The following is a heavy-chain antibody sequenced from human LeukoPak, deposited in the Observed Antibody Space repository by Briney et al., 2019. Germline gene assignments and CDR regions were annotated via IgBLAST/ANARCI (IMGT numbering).Heavy chain of an antibody. Sequence: PGRSLRLSCAASGFTFSSYGMHWVRRAPGKGLEWVAVISYDGSNKYYADSVKGRFTISRDNSKNTLYLQMNSLRAEDTAVYYCAKVEKRRWLVRALDYWGQGTLVTVSS. D-gene: IGHD6-19*01. J-gene: IGHJ4*02. CDR1: GFTFSSYG. CDR2: ISYDGSNK. V-gene: IGHV3-30*18. CDR3: AKVEKRRWLVRALDY.